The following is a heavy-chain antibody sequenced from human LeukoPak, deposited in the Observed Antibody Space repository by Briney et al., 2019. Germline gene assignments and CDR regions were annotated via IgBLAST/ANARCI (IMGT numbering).Heavy chain of an antibody. CDR2: FHTSGSA. D-gene: IGHD3-10*01. Sequence: SQTLSLTCTVSGSSISSGSYYWSWIRQPTGKGLEWIGRFHTSGSANYTPSLRSRVTISVDTSKNQFSLKLSSVTAADTAVYYCASRGIMVRGVIIHNWFDPWGQGTLVTVSS. CDR3: ASRGIMVRGVIIHNWFDP. CDR1: GSSISSGSYY. V-gene: IGHV4-61*02. J-gene: IGHJ5*02.